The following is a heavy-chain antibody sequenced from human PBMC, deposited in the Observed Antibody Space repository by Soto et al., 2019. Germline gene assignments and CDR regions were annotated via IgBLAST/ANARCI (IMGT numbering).Heavy chain of an antibody. Sequence: QVHLVESGGGVVQPGRSLRLSCAASGFTFRSYGMHWVRQAPGKGLEWVTFIAYDGNSKFYAESVKGRFTISRDNSRNTVYVQMDSLRPEDTAVYYCAREANDFDIWGQGTMVTVSS. CDR1: GFTFRSYG. V-gene: IGHV3-30*03. CDR2: IAYDGNSK. CDR3: AREANDFDI. J-gene: IGHJ3*02.